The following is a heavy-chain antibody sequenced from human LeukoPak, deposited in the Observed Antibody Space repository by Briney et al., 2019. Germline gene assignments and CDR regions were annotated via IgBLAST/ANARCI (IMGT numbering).Heavy chain of an antibody. CDR3: ARDPIYYDSSGN. J-gene: IGHJ4*02. Sequence: GGSLRLSCAASGFTFDDYAMHWVRQAPGKGLEWVSLISGDGGSTYYADSVKGRFTISRDNSKNSLYLQMNSLRTEDTALYYCARDPIYYDSSGNWGQGTLVTVSS. CDR2: ISGDGGST. V-gene: IGHV3-43*02. D-gene: IGHD3-22*01. CDR1: GFTFDDYA.